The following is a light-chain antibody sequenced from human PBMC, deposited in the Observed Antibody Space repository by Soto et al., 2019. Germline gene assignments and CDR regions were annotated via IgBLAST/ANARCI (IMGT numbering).Light chain of an antibody. CDR1: QTVSDNF. CDR2: FTS. V-gene: IGKV3-20*01. Sequence: EIVLTQSPATLSLSPGERATLSCRASQTVSDNFLAWYQQKPGQSPRLLIYFTSSRATGIPDRFRGSGSGTDFTLTISRLEPEDFAVYYCQQYGTSPVTFGQGTKLEIQ. CDR3: QQYGTSPVT. J-gene: IGKJ2*01.